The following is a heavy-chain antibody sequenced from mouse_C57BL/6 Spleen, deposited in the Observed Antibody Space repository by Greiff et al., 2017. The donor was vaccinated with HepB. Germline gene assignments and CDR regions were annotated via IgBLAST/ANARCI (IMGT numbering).Heavy chain of an antibody. CDR3: ARGGYDSDFDY. J-gene: IGHJ2*01. D-gene: IGHD2-2*01. Sequence: EVQLQQSGPELVKPGASVKISCKASGYTFTDYYMNWVKQSHGKSLEWIGDINPNNGGTSYNQKFKGKATLTVDKSSSTAYMELRSLTSEYSAVYYCARGGYDSDFDYWGQGTTLTVSS. V-gene: IGHV1-26*01. CDR2: INPNNGGT. CDR1: GYTFTDYY.